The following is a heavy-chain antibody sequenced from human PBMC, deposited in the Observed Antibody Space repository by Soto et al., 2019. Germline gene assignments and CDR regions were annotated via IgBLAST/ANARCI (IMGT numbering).Heavy chain of an antibody. D-gene: IGHD2-15*01. CDR2: IKQDGSEK. CDR1: GFTFSNYW. V-gene: IGHV3-7*05. CDR3: ARDPYIA. J-gene: IGHJ5*02. Sequence: EVQLVESGGGLVQPGGSLRLSCAASGFTFSNYWMTWVRQTPGKGLEWVANIKQDGSEKYYVDSVKGRFTISRDNAKNSLYLQMDSLRAEDTAVYYCARDPYIAWGQGTLVTVSS.